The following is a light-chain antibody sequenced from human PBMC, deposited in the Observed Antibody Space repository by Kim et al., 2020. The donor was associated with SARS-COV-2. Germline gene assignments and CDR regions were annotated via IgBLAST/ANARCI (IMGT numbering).Light chain of an antibody. CDR1: QSVLYSSNNKNY. CDR2: WAS. CDR3: QQYYSTPLT. J-gene: IGKJ4*01. V-gene: IGKV4-1*01. Sequence: DIVMTQSPDSLAVSLGERATINCKSSQSVLYSSNNKNYLAWYQQKPGQPPKLLIYWASTRESGVPDRFSGSGSGTDFTLTISSLQAEDVAVYYCQQYYSTPLTFDGGTKLEI.